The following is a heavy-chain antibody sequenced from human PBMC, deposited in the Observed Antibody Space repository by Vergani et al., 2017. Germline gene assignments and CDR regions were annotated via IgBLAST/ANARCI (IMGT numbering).Heavy chain of an antibody. Sequence: EVQLVQSGAEVKTPGESLKISCECSGYTFTDYWVGWVRQKPGKGLQWLVVVYARDSITRYSLSFEGQVTISADKSINTAYLEWDSLSAPDIAMYYCVGLRCERQEVDYLGQGTLVTV. D-gene: IGHD6-25*01. CDR1: GYTFTDYW. CDR3: VGLRCERQEVDY. V-gene: IGHV5-51*01. CDR2: VYARDSIT. J-gene: IGHJ4*02.